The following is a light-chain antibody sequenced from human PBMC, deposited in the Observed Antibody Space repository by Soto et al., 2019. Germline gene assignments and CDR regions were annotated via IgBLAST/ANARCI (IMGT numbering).Light chain of an antibody. CDR3: QQYYSYPPIP. CDR1: QGISSY. Sequence: AIRMTQSPSSFSASTGDRVTITCRASQGISSYLAWYQQKPGKAPKLLIYAASTLQSGVPSRFSGSGSGTDFTLTISCLQSEDFVSYYCQQYYSYPPIPFGQGTRLEIK. V-gene: IGKV1-8*01. CDR2: AAS. J-gene: IGKJ5*01.